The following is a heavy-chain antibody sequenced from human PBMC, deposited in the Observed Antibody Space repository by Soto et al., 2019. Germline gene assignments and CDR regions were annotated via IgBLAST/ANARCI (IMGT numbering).Heavy chain of an antibody. J-gene: IGHJ4*02. V-gene: IGHV3-7*01. D-gene: IGHD2-15*01. Sequence: PGGSLRLSCASSGFTFSSYWMNLVRQAPGEGLEWVANINQDESQKYYADSVKGRFSISRDNARNALYLQMNSLRVEDAAVYYCATKVVIGGIGLVDYWGQGILVTVSS. CDR2: INQDESQK. CDR3: ATKVVIGGIGLVDY. CDR1: GFTFSSYW.